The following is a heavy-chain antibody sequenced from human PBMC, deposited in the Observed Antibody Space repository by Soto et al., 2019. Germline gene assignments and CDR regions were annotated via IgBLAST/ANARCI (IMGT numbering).Heavy chain of an antibody. Sequence: GGSLRLSCAASGFTFSSYSMNWVRQAPGKGLEWVSSISSSSSYIYYADSVKGRFTISRDNAKNSLYLQMNSLRAEDTAVYYCASYNNDYIWGSYRTWGQGTLVTVSS. CDR2: ISSSSSYI. CDR1: GFTFSSYS. D-gene: IGHD3-16*02. CDR3: ASYNNDYIWGSYRT. V-gene: IGHV3-21*01. J-gene: IGHJ5*02.